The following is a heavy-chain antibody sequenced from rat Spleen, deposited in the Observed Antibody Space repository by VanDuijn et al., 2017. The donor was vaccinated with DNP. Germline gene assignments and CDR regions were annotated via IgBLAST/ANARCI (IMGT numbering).Heavy chain of an antibody. D-gene: IGHD1-12*02. Sequence: QVQLKESGPGLVQPSQTLSLTCTVSGFSLTTYGVSWIRQSPGKGLEWIAAITSVRSTYYNLALKSRLSISRDTSKSQVFLKMSSLQTEDTAIYFCTRKMDWGQGVMVTVSA. CDR1: GFSLTTYG. CDR3: TRKMD. CDR2: ITSVRST. V-gene: IGHV2S8*01. J-gene: IGHJ2*01.